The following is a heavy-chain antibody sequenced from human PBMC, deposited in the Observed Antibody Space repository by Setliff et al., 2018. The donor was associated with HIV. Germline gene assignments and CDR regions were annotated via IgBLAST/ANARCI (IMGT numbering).Heavy chain of an antibody. J-gene: IGHJ4*02. Sequence: ASVKVSCKASGYTFTAYYIHWVRQAPGQGLEWMGRIIPNSGGTNYAQKFQGRVTMTRDTSISTAYMELSRLRSDDTAMYFCARFPNPSQIVVVMPPDYWGQGTPVTVSS. V-gene: IGHV1-2*06. CDR2: IIPNSGGT. CDR3: ARFPNPSQIVVVMPPDY. D-gene: IGHD3-22*01. CDR1: GYTFTAYY.